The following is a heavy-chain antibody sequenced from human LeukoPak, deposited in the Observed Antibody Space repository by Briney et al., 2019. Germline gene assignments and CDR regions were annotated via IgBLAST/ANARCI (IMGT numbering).Heavy chain of an antibody. J-gene: IGHJ4*02. CDR2: ISYDGSDK. D-gene: IGHD6-13*01. V-gene: IGHV3-30*04. CDR3: ARGSSSWLSYFDY. CDR1: GFTFITYA. Sequence: GGPLNPSGAAPGFTFITYAVHWVRQAPARGLGWVAVISYDGSDKYYADSVKGRFTISRDNSQNTLYLQMNSLRAEDTAVYYCARGSSSWLSYFDYCGQGTLVTVSS.